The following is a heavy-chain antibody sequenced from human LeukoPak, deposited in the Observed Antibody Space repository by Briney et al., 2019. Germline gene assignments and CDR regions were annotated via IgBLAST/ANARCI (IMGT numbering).Heavy chain of an antibody. CDR2: IIPIFGTA. CDR1: GGTFSSYA. Sequence: ASVKVSCKASGGTFSSYAISWVRQAPGQGLEWMGGIIPIFGTANYAQKFQGRVTITTDESTSTAYMELSSLRSEDTAVYYCARVADLGYYMDVWGKGATVTVSS. CDR3: ARVADLGYYMDV. J-gene: IGHJ6*03. V-gene: IGHV1-69*05. D-gene: IGHD3-3*01.